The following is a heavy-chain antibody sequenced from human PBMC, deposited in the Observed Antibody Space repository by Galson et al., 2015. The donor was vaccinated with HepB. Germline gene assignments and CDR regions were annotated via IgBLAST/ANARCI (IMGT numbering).Heavy chain of an antibody. Sequence: QVQLQESGPGLVRPSETLSLTCTVSGGSISTYYWSWIRQSPGKGLEWIGYIYHNGHTNYNPSLRGRVTISVDTSKNQFSLKLTSVTAADTAVYYCVRAPSAIVVTYFDLWGRGTLVTVSS. CDR3: VRAPSAIVVTYFDL. CDR2: IYHNGHT. J-gene: IGHJ2*01. V-gene: IGHV4-59*01. D-gene: IGHD3-22*01. CDR1: GGSISTYY.